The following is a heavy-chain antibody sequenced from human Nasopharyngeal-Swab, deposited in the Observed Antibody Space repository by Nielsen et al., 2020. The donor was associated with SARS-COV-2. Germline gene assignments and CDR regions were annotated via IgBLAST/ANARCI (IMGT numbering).Heavy chain of an antibody. D-gene: IGHD6-13*01. Sequence: GGSLRLSCAASGFTFSSYGMPWVRQAPGKGLEWVAVISYDGSNKYYADSVKGRFTISRDNYKNTLYLQMNSLRAEDTAVYYCARDNDGSRGKSPPTADSWGQGTLVTVSS. CDR2: ISYDGSNK. V-gene: IGHV3-30*03. CDR3: ARDNDGSRGKSPPTADS. J-gene: IGHJ5*02. CDR1: GFTFSSYG.